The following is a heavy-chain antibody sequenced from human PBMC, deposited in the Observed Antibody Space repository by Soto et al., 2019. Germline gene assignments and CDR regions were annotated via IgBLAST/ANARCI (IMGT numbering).Heavy chain of an antibody. CDR3: ARHKSRDSSGYFAFDI. CDR2: IYYSGST. CDR1: GGSISSSSYY. D-gene: IGHD3-22*01. J-gene: IGHJ3*02. Sequence: SETLSLTCTVSGGSISSSSYYWGWIRQPPGKGLEWIGSIYYSGSTYYNPSLKSRVTISVDTSKNQFSLKLSSVTAADTAVYYRARHKSRDSSGYFAFDIWGQGTMVTVSS. V-gene: IGHV4-39*01.